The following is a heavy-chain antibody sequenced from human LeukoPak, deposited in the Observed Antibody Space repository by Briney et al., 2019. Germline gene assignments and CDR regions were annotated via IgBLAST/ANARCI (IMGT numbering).Heavy chain of an antibody. CDR3: ARKRGISSAGPSPPSLNWFDP. CDR2: INPSSGNT. Sequence: ASVKVSCKASGYTFTSCDINWVGQATGQGLEWMGWINPSSGNTGYAQKFQGRVTMTRNTSTSTAYMELNSLRSEDTAVYYCARKRGISSAGPSPPSLNWFDPWGQGTLVTVSS. V-gene: IGHV1-8*01. CDR1: GYTFTSCD. D-gene: IGHD6-13*01. J-gene: IGHJ5*02.